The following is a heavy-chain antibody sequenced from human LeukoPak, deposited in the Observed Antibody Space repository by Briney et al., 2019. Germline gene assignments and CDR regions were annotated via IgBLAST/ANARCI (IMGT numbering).Heavy chain of an antibody. CDR2: IISRTDGGTT. V-gene: IGHV3-15*01. CDR3: TTVGSRWYVYWFDP. Sequence: GESLRLSCAASGFTFSHAWMSWVRQAPGKGLEWVGHIISRTDGGTTDYAAPVKGRFTISRDDSKNTLYLQMNNLQSEDTAVYYCTTVGSRWYVYWFDPWGQGTLVTVSS. D-gene: IGHD6-13*01. CDR1: GFTFSHAW. J-gene: IGHJ5*02.